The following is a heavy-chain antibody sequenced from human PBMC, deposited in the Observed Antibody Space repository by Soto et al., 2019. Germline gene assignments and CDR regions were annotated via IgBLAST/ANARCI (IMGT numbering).Heavy chain of an antibody. D-gene: IGHD3-3*01. V-gene: IGHV1-18*01. J-gene: IGHJ4*02. CDR2: ISAYNGNT. CDR3: ARGYLDDFWSGSHIEY. Sequence: ASVKVSCKASGYTFTSYGTSWVRQAPGQGLEWMGWISAYNGNTNYAQKLQGRVTMTTDTSTSTAYMELRSLRSDDTAVYYCARGYLDDFWSGSHIEYWGQGTLVTVSS. CDR1: GYTFTSYG.